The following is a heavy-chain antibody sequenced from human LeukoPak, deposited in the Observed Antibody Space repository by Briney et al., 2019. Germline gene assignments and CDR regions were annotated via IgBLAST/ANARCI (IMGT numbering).Heavy chain of an antibody. V-gene: IGHV1-24*01. Sequence: ASVKVSCKVSGYTLTELSMHWVRQAPGKGLEWMGGFDPEDGETIYAQKFQGRVTITRDTSASTAYMELSSLRSEDTAVYYCACSVTTQFQGDYWGQGTLVTVSS. D-gene: IGHD4-17*01. CDR3: ACSVTTQFQGDY. CDR1: GYTLTELS. CDR2: FDPEDGET. J-gene: IGHJ4*02.